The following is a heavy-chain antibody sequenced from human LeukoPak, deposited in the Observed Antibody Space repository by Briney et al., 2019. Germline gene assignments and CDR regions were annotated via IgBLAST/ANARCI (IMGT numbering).Heavy chain of an antibody. CDR3: ARVLAYCGGDCYSGINWFDP. Sequence: ASVKVSCKASGYTFTSYGISWVRQAPGQGPEWMGWINPNSGGTNYAQKFQGRVTMTRDTSISTAYMELSRLRSDDTAVYYCARVLAYCGGDCYSGINWFDPWGQGTLVTVSS. CDR2: INPNSGGT. CDR1: GYTFTSYG. V-gene: IGHV1-2*02. J-gene: IGHJ5*02. D-gene: IGHD2-21*02.